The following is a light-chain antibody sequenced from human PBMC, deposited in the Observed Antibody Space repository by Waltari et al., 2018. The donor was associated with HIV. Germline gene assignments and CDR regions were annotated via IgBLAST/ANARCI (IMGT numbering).Light chain of an antibody. Sequence: EIVLTQSPGTLSLPPGERANISCRASQSVRSSSLAWYQQKPGQAPRLLIYVASSRATGIPDRFSGSGSGTDFTLTISRLEPEDFAVYYCHHYGGSSHTFGQGTNLEIK. CDR1: QSVRSSS. CDR3: HHYGGSSHT. V-gene: IGKV3-20*01. J-gene: IGKJ2*01. CDR2: VAS.